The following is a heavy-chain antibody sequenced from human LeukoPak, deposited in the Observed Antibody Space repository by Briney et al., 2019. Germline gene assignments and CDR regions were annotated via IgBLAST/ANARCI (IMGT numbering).Heavy chain of an antibody. CDR3: AREMGYYDFWSGYYGWFDP. D-gene: IGHD3-3*01. CDR1: GYTFTSYA. Sequence: ASVKVSCKASGYTFTSYAMHWVRQAPGQRLEWMGWINAGNGNTKYSQKFQGRVTITRDTSASTAYMELSSLRSEDTAVYYCAREMGYYDFWSGYYGWFDPWGQGTLVTVSS. V-gene: IGHV1-3*01. J-gene: IGHJ5*02. CDR2: INAGNGNT.